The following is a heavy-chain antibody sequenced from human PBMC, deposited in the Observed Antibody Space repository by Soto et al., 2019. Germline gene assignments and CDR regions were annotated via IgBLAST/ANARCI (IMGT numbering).Heavy chain of an antibody. CDR2: IIPILGIA. V-gene: IGHV1-69*08. D-gene: IGHD3-10*01. CDR3: ARDLGDGTDENWFDP. J-gene: IGHJ5*02. CDR1: GGTFSSYT. Sequence: QVQLVQSGAEVKKPGSSVKVSCKASGGTFSSYTISWVRQAPGQGLEWMGRIIPILGIANNAQKFQGRVTITADKSTSTAYMELSSLRSEDTAVYYCARDLGDGTDENWFDPWGQGTLVTVSS.